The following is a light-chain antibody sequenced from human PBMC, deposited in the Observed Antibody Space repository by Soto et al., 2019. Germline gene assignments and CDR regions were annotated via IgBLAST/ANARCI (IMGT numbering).Light chain of an antibody. CDR2: GAS. CDR3: QQYGSSGT. CDR1: QSVSNNY. Sequence: EIVLTTSPGTLSLSPGERATLSCRASQSVSNNYLAWYQQKPGQAPRLLTYGASNRSTGSPDRFSGSGSGTYFTLTISRLEPEDFAVYYCQQYGSSGTFGQGT. J-gene: IGKJ1*01. V-gene: IGKV3-20*01.